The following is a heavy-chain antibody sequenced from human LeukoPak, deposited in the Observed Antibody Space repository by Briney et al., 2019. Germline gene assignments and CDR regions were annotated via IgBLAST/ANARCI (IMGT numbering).Heavy chain of an antibody. J-gene: IGHJ4*02. V-gene: IGHV3-7*02. D-gene: IGHD2-2*01. Sequence: PGGSLRLSCAASGFTFSSYWLSWVRQAPGKGLEWVANIKTDGSETYYVDSVKGRFTISRDNAKNSLYLQMNSLTAEDTAVYYCAKPLESTVPVSGYWGQGTLVTVSS. CDR1: GFTFSSYW. CDR3: AKPLESTVPVSGY. CDR2: IKTDGSET.